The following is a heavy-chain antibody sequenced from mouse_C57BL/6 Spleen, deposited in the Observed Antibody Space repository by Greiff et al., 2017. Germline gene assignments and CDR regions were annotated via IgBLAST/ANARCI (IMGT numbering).Heavy chain of an antibody. J-gene: IGHJ1*03. V-gene: IGHV2-9-1*01. D-gene: IGHD1-1*01. CDR2: IWTGGGT. CDR1: GFSLTSYA. CDR3: ARNGRITTVVANWYFDV. Sequence: VKLQESGPGLVAPSQSLSITCTVSGFSLTSYAISWVRQPPGKGLEWLGVIWTGGGTNYNSAIKSRLSISKDNSKRQVFLKRNSLQTEDTARYYCARNGRITTVVANWYFDVWGTGTTVTVSS.